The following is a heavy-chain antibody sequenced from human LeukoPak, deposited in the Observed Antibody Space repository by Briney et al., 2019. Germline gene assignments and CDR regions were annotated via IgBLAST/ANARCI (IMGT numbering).Heavy chain of an antibody. CDR2: IYYSGIT. J-gene: IGHJ4*02. CDR3: ARDPPYYYDSSGYS. Sequence: SETLSLTCTVSGGSISSSSYYWGWIRQPPGKGLEWIGSIYYSGITYYNPSLKSRVTISVDTSKNQFSLRLTSVTAADTAVYYCARDPPYYYDSSGYSWGQGTLVTVSS. V-gene: IGHV4-39*02. CDR1: GGSISSSSYY. D-gene: IGHD3-22*01.